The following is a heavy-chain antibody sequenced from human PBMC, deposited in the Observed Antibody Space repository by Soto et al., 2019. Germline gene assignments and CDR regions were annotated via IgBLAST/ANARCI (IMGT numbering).Heavy chain of an antibody. Sequence: PGGSLRLACAASGFTFSSYSMNWVRQAPGKGLEWVSSISSSSSYIYYADSVKGRFTISRDNAKNSLYLQMNSLRAEDTAVYYSARGAVTLTCYYMDVWGKGTTVTVSS. CDR3: ARGAVTLTCYYMDV. J-gene: IGHJ6*03. D-gene: IGHD4-4*01. CDR2: ISSSSSYI. CDR1: GFTFSSYS. V-gene: IGHV3-21*01.